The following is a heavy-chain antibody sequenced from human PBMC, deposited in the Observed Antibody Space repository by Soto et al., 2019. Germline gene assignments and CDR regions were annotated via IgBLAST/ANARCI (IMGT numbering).Heavy chain of an antibody. CDR2: IIPSYNTL. Sequence: QAQVVQSGAEVRKPGSSVKLSCKASEGTFNSYAIAWVRQAPGQGLEWMGGIIPSYNTLNYAQKFQDRVTITADDSTSTVYMELSSLRSDDTAVYFCASGASRWYPYGFDSWAQGTLVTVSS. CDR1: EGTFNSYA. V-gene: IGHV1-69*01. J-gene: IGHJ4*02. CDR3: ASGASRWYPYGFDS. D-gene: IGHD6-13*01.